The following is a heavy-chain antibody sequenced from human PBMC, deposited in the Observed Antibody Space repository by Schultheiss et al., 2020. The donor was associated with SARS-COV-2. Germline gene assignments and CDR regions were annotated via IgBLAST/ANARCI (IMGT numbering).Heavy chain of an antibody. CDR1: GFTFSSSA. Sequence: GESLKISCAASGFTFSSSAMSWVRQAPGKGLEWVSAISGSGGSTYYADSVKGRFTISRDNAKNSLYLQMNSLRAEDTALYYCARCGYSYGYDLDYWGQGTLVTVSS. V-gene: IGHV3-23*01. CDR2: ISGSGGST. CDR3: ARCGYSYGYDLDY. J-gene: IGHJ4*02. D-gene: IGHD5-18*01.